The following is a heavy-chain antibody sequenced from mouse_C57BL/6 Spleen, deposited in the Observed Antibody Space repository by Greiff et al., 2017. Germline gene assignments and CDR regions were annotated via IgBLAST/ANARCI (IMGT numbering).Heavy chain of an antibody. CDR2: SSNKANDYTT. Sequence: EVLLVESGGGLVQSGRSLRLSCATSGFTFSDFYMEWVRQAPGKGLEWIAASSNKANDYTTEYSASVKGRFIVSRDTSQSILYLQLNALRAEDTAIYYCARDDYYGSGLMDYWGQGTSVTVSS. V-gene: IGHV7-1*01. CDR1: GFTFSDFY. D-gene: IGHD1-1*01. CDR3: ARDDYYGSGLMDY. J-gene: IGHJ4*01.